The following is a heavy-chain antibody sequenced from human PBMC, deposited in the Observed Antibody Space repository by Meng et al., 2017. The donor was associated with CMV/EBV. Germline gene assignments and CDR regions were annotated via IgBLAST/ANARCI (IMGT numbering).Heavy chain of an antibody. D-gene: IGHD3-3*01. CDR2: IIPSFGTA. CDR3: ARGGGTIFGVVTNNWFDP. J-gene: IGHJ5*02. Sequence: SSYAIGWVRRAPGQGLEWMGGIIPSFGTANYEQKFQGRGTITTDESTSTAYMELSSLRSEDTAEYYCARGGGTIFGVVTNNWFDPWGQGTLVTVSS. CDR1: SSYA. V-gene: IGHV1-69*05.